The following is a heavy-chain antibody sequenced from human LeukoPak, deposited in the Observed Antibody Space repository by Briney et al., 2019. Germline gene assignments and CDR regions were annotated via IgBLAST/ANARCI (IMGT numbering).Heavy chain of an antibody. V-gene: IGHV3-21*01. Sequence: GGSLRLSCVGSGFSFSAYSMNWVRQAPGKGLEWVSSISTSAAYMYYADSVKGRFTISRDNAKNSLYLEMSSLTVEDTAVYYCAGDREARGWFTFASWGKGGRVTVSS. J-gene: IGHJ4*02. CDR3: AGDREARGWFTFAS. CDR1: GFSFSAYS. D-gene: IGHD3-10*01. CDR2: ISTSAAYM.